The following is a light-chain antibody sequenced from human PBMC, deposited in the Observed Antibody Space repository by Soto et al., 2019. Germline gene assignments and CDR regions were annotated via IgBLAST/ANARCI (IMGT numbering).Light chain of an antibody. CDR3: QSDDNYLSVV. J-gene: IGLJ2*01. CDR1: GSSLGENA. Sequence: QSVLTQPPSVSAAPGQNVTISCSGDGSSLGENAMCWYQVLPGAAPRVLIFANNNRPSGVPDRFSGSKSGTSASLTITGLQAEDEADYYCQSDDNYLSVVFGGGTKVTVL. CDR2: ANN. V-gene: IGLV1-40*01.